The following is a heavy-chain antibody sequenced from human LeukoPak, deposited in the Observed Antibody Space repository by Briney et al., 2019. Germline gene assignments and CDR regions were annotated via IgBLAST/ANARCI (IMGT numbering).Heavy chain of an antibody. CDR1: GYTFTGYY. CDR2: INPNSGGT. J-gene: IGHJ3*01. D-gene: IGHD3-9*01. V-gene: IGHV1-2*02. Sequence: ASVKVPCKASGYTFTGYYIHWVRQAPGQGLEWMGWINPNSGGTSYARRFQGRVTMTRDTSISTAYMELRSLRSDDTAVYYCARAAQYYDIFGGWGQGTMVTVSS. CDR3: ARAAQYYDIFGG.